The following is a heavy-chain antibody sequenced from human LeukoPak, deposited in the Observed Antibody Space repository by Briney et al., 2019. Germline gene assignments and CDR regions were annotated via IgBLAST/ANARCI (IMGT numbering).Heavy chain of an antibody. CDR3: ASSTLAFSWLNYFDY. J-gene: IGHJ4*02. V-gene: IGHV4-30-2*02. CDR2: IWPSGST. Sequence: SQTLSLTCSVSGGSISSGPYFWSWIRQAPGQGLEWIGYIWPSGSTNYNPSLSGRVAISLDKSRNHFTLMVTAVTAADTAVYYCASSTLAFSWLNYFDYWGQGTLVTVSS. CDR1: GGSISSGPYF. D-gene: IGHD2-2*01.